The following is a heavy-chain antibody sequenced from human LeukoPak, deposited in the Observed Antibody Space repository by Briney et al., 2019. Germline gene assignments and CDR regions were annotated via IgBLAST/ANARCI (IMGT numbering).Heavy chain of an antibody. V-gene: IGHV3-21*01. Sequence: GGSLRLSCAASGFTFSSYSMNWVRQAPGKGLEWVSSISSSSSYIYYADSVKGRFTISRDNAKNTLYLQMNSLRAEDTAVYYCAKDDYCSSTSCYRGEAFDIWGQGTMVTVSS. J-gene: IGHJ3*02. CDR2: ISSSSSYI. CDR3: AKDDYCSSTSCYRGEAFDI. D-gene: IGHD2-2*01. CDR1: GFTFSSYS.